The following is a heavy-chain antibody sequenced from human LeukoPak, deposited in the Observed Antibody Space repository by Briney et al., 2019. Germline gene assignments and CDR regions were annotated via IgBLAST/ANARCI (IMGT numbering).Heavy chain of an antibody. CDR2: LSSGGNT. J-gene: IGHJ4*02. D-gene: IGHD2-2*03. Sequence: PGGSLRLSCAVSGFTFSNTAMSWVRQAPGKGLEWVATLSSGGNTHYADSVQGRLTVSRDSSKNMLYLQMNSLGVEDTAMYYCAKKVTGNGYHPFDYWGQGALVTVSS. CDR3: AKKVTGNGYHPFDY. CDR1: GFTFSNTA. V-gene: IGHV3-23*01.